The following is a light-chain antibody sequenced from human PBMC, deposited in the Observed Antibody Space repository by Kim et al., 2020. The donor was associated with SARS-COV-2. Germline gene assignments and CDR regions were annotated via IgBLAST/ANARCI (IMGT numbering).Light chain of an antibody. Sequence: IVMTQSPLSLTVTPGEPASISCRSAQSLQYSNGDNFLDWYVLKPGQSPQPLIFFGSNRASGVPDRFSGSASGTDFILKISRMEPEDVGVYYWMQVLRGPRSFGQGTKLEI. CDR3: MQVLRGPRS. CDR2: FGS. CDR1: QSLQYSNGDNF. J-gene: IGKJ2*01. V-gene: IGKV2-28*01.